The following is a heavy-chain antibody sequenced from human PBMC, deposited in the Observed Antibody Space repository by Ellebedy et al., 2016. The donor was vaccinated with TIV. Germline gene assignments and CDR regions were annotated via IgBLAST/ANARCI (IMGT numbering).Heavy chain of an antibody. CDR2: IKQDGTDQ. D-gene: IGHD4-17*01. CDR1: GFTFPTYW. Sequence: GGSLRLSCVASGFTFPTYWMNWVRQAPGGGLEWVANIKQDGTDQNYADSVRGRFTISRDNSKKTLSLHMSSLRVEDTAFYYCARGLSDYGDFKLDSWGQGTLVTVSS. CDR3: ARGLSDYGDFKLDS. J-gene: IGHJ4*02. V-gene: IGHV3-7*03.